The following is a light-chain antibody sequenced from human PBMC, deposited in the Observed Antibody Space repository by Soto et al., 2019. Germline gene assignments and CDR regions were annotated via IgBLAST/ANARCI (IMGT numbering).Light chain of an antibody. Sequence: QSALTQPASVSGSPGQSITISCTGTSSDIGSFNLVSWYQQHPGKAPKLLISEVTKRPSGVSNCFSGSKSANTASLTISGILAEDEADYYCCSYAATITVLFGGGTKLTVL. CDR2: EVT. J-gene: IGLJ2*01. V-gene: IGLV2-23*02. CDR1: SSDIGSFNL. CDR3: CSYAATITVL.